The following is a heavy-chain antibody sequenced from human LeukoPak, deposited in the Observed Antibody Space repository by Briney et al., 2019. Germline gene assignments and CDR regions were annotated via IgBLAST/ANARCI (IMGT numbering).Heavy chain of an antibody. D-gene: IGHD1-7*01. CDR1: GYTFTGYY. Sequence: GASVKVSCKASGYTFTGYYMHWVRQAPGQGLEWMGWINPNSGGTNYAQKFQGRVTMTRDTSISTAYMELSRLRSDDTAVYYCARVGQYNWNSQFDYWGQGTLVTVSS. CDR2: INPNSGGT. CDR3: ARVGQYNWNSQFDY. J-gene: IGHJ4*02. V-gene: IGHV1-2*02.